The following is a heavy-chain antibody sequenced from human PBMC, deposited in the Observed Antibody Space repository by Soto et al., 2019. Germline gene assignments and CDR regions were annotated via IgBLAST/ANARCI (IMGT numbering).Heavy chain of an antibody. Sequence: LRLSCAASGFTFSSYAMHWVRQAPGKGLEWVAVISYDGSNKYYADSVKGRFTISRDNSKNTLYLQMNSLRAEDTAVYYCARDTDDFWSGYPYRSGFDYWGQGTLVTVSS. J-gene: IGHJ4*02. CDR3: ARDTDDFWSGYPYRSGFDY. CDR2: ISYDGSNK. V-gene: IGHV3-30-3*01. D-gene: IGHD3-3*01. CDR1: GFTFSSYA.